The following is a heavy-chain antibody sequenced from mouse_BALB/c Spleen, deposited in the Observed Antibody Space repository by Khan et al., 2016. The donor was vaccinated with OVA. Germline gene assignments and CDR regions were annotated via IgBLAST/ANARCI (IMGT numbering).Heavy chain of an antibody. CDR1: GYSITSDYA. CDR3: ARSVTITTVVATDVDY. J-gene: IGHJ2*01. Sequence: EVQLQESGPGLVKPSQSLSLTCTVTGYSITSDYAWNWIRQFPGNKLEWMGYISYSSRTSYNPSLTSRISITRDTSKNQFFLQLNSVTTEDTATYYGARSVTITTVVATDVDYWGQGTTLTVSS. V-gene: IGHV3-2*02. CDR2: ISYSSRT. D-gene: IGHD1-1*01.